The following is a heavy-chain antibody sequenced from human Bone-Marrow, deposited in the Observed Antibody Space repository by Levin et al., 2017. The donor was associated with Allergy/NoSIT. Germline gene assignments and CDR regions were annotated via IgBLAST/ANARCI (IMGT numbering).Heavy chain of an antibody. CDR3: AKDKRYSEYYFDY. CDR1: GFTFDDYA. J-gene: IGHJ4*02. CDR2: ISWNSGSI. V-gene: IGHV3-9*01. D-gene: IGHD2-15*01. Sequence: QSGGSLRLSCAASGFTFDDYAMHWVRQAPGKGLEWVSGISWNSGSIGYADSVKGRFTISRDNAKNSLYLQMNSLRAEDTALYYCAKDKRYSEYYFDYWGQGTLVTVSS.